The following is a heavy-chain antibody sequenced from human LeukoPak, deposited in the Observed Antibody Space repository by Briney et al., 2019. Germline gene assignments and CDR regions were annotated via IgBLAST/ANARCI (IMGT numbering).Heavy chain of an antibody. J-gene: IGHJ4*02. CDR3: AKEGLLRELRYFDWFLTHGDVY. CDR2: ISGSGGST. Sequence: GGSLRLSCAASGFTFSSYAMSWVRQAPGKGLEWVSAISGSGGSTYYADSVKGRFTISRDNSKDTLYLQMNSLRAEDTAVYYCAKEGLLRELRYFDWFLTHGDVYWGQGTLVTVSS. D-gene: IGHD3-9*01. V-gene: IGHV3-23*01. CDR1: GFTFSSYA.